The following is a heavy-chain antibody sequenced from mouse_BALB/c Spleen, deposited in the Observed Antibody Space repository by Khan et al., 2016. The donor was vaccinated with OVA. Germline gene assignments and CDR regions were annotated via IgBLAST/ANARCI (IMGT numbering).Heavy chain of an antibody. CDR1: GFTFSSFG. CDR2: IGSGSNTI. V-gene: IGHV5-17*02. Sequence: EVELVESGGGLVQPGGSRKLSCAASGFTFSSFGMHWVRQAPEKGLEWVAYIGSGSNTIYYADTVKGRFTISRDNPKNTLLLQMTSLRSEDTAMCDCASSRYWAWFASWGQGTLVTVSA. CDR3: ASSRYWAWFAS. D-gene: IGHD2-12*01. J-gene: IGHJ3*01.